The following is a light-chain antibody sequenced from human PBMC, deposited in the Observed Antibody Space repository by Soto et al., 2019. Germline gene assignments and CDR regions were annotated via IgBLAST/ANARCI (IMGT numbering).Light chain of an antibody. CDR3: SLYAGTNSLV. J-gene: IGLJ2*01. CDR1: SSDIGAYKF. CDR2: EVS. V-gene: IGLV2-8*01. Sequence: QSVLTQPPSASGSPGQSVAISCTGTSSDIGAYKFVSWYQQHPGKAPKLIIYEVSIRPSGVPDRFSGSKSGNTASLTVSGLLAEDEADYYCSLYAGTNSLVFGGGTKLTVL.